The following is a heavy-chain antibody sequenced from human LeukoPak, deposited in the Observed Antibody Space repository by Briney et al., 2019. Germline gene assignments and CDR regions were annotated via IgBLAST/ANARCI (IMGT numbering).Heavy chain of an antibody. CDR3: ARSIFGVVVPAATPNWFDP. CDR1: GGSISSGGYS. J-gene: IGHJ5*02. V-gene: IGHV4-30-2*01. CDR2: IYHSGST. D-gene: IGHD2-2*01. Sequence: SETLFLTCAVSGGSISSGGYSWSWIRQPPGKGLEWIGYIYHSGSTYYNPSLKSRVTISVDRSKNQFSLKLSSVTAADTAVYYCARSIFGVVVPAATPNWFDPWGQGTLVTVSS.